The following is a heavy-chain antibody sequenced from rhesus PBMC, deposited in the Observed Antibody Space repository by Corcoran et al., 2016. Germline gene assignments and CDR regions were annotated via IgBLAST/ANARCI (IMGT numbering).Heavy chain of an antibody. V-gene: IGHV4-76*01. Sequence: QVQLQESGPGLVKPSETLSLTCAVSGGSICGGYDWSWIRQPPGKGLKWIGYIYGSSGNTNYNPSLKNRVTISKDTSKNQFSLKLSSVTAADTAVYYCARRSSGWSIFDYWGQGVLVTVSS. CDR2: IYGSSGNT. CDR1: GGSICGGYD. J-gene: IGHJ4*01. D-gene: IGHD6S26*01. CDR3: ARRSSGWSIFDY.